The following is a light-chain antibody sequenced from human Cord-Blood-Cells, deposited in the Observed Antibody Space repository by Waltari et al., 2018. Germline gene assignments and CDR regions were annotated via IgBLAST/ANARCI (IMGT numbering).Light chain of an antibody. CDR3: KQYNSYST. J-gene: IGKJ2*01. CDR2: KAS. Sequence: DIQMTQSPSTLSASVGDRVTSTCRASQSISSWLAWYQQKPGKTPNLLIYKASSLESGVPSRFSGSGSGTEFTLTISSLQPDDFATYYCKQYNSYSTFGQGTKLEIK. V-gene: IGKV1-5*03. CDR1: QSISSW.